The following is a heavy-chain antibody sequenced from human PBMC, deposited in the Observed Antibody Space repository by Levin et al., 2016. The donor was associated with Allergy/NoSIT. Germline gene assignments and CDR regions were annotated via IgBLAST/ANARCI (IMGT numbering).Heavy chain of an antibody. J-gene: IGHJ5*02. Sequence: VRQAPGKGLEWVANIKQDGSEKYYVDSVKGRFTISRDNAKNSLYLQMNSLRAEDTAVYYCARDDSSGYSNWFDPWGQGTLVTVSS. D-gene: IGHD3-22*01. CDR2: IKQDGSEK. CDR3: ARDDSSGYSNWFDP. V-gene: IGHV3-7*01.